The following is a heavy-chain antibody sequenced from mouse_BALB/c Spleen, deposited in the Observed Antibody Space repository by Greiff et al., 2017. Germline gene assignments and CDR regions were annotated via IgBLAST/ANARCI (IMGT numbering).Heavy chain of an antibody. J-gene: IGHJ2*01. D-gene: IGHD2-14*01. CDR2: IDPANGNT. Sequence: VHVKQSGAELVKPGASVKLSCTASGFNIKDTYMHWVKQRPEQGLEWIGRIDPANGNTKYDPKFQGKATITADTSSNTAYLQLSSLTSEDTAVYYCARTRYPYFDYWGQGTTLTVSS. CDR3: ARTRYPYFDY. V-gene: IGHV14-3*02. CDR1: GFNIKDTY.